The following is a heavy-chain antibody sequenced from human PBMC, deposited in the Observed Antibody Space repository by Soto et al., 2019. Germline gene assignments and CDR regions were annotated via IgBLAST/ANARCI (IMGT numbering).Heavy chain of an antibody. CDR2: IYYGGST. Sequence: QVQLQESGPGLVKPSQTLSLTCTVSGGSISSGDYYWSWIRQHPGKGLEWIGHIYYGGSTNYNPSLKSRVTMSVDTTKNQFSLKLTSVTAADTAVYYCARARRYTSSWYWFDPWGQGTLVTVSS. CDR1: GGSISSGDYY. D-gene: IGHD6-13*01. V-gene: IGHV4-31*03. J-gene: IGHJ5*02. CDR3: ARARRYTSSWYWFDP.